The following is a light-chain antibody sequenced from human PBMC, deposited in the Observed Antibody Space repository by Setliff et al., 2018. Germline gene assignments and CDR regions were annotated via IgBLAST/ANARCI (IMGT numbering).Light chain of an antibody. V-gene: IGLV3-21*04. CDR1: NIGGKS. Sequence: SYELTQPPSVPVAPGKTARITCGGNNIGGKSVNWYQQKPGQAPVLVIYYDSDRPSGIPERFFGSNSGNTATLTISRVEAGDEADYYCQVWDSGSEHYVFGTGTQGHRP. CDR3: QVWDSGSEHYV. CDR2: YDS. J-gene: IGLJ1*01.